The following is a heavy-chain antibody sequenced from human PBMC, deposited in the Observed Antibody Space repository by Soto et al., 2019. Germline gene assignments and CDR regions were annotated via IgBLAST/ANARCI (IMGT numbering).Heavy chain of an antibody. CDR3: EKEMDAFWSGYYWRGYFDL. CDR1: GFTFSNYG. Sequence: EVQLLESGGGLVQPGGSLRLSCVVSGFTFSNYGMNWVRQAPGKGLEWVSGISRSGGDTYYVDSVRGRFTISRDNSKNTLYLQMDSLRAEDTAVYYCEKEMDAFWSGYYWRGYFDLWGLGTLVTVS. J-gene: IGHJ2*01. D-gene: IGHD3-3*01. V-gene: IGHV3-23*01. CDR2: ISRSGGDT.